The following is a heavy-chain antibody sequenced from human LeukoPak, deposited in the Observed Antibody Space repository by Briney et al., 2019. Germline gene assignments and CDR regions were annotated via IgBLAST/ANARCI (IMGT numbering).Heavy chain of an antibody. CDR2: IYYSGST. V-gene: IGHV4-59*12. Sequence: SETLSLTCTVSGGSISSYYWSWIRQPPGKGLEWIGYIYYSGSTNYNPSLKSRVTISVDTSKNQFSLKLSSVTAADTAVYYCSADDGFYGSGSYLYRFDPWGQGTLVTVSS. CDR3: SADDGFYGSGSYLYRFDP. CDR1: GGSISSYY. D-gene: IGHD3-10*01. J-gene: IGHJ5*02.